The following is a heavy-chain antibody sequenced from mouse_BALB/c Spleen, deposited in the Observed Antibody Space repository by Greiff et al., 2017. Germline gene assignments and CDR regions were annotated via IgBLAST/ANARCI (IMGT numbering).Heavy chain of an antibody. CDR2: ISNLAYSI. V-gene: IGHV5-15*02. CDR3: AREGYGNYNYFDY. Sequence: EVMLVESGGGLVQPGGSRKLSCAASGFTFSDYGMAWVRQAPGKGPEWVAFISNLAYSIYYADTVTGRFTISRENAKNTLYLEMSSLRSEDTAMYYCAREGYGNYNYFDYWGQGTTLTVSS. J-gene: IGHJ2*01. CDR1: GFTFSDYG. D-gene: IGHD2-10*02.